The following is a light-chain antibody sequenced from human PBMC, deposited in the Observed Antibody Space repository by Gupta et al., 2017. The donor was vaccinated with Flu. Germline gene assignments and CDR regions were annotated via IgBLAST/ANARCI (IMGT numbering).Light chain of an antibody. CDR3: TSYAGSSTSV. J-gene: IGLJ1*01. CDR1: SSDVGAYNY. Sequence: SITISCTGSSSDVGAYNYVSWYQQHPGKAPKLMVYDVSSRPSGVSNRFSGSKSGNTASLTISGLQAEDEGDYYCTSYAGSSTSVFGTGTKVTVL. CDR2: DVS. V-gene: IGLV2-14*03.